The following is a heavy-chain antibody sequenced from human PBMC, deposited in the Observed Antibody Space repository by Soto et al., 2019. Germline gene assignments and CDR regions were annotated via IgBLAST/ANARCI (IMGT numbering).Heavy chain of an antibody. Sequence: DVQLVESGGGLIQPGESLRLSCAAFGLTISGKKYVAWVRQAPGKGLVWGSALYDVDGSFYADSVTGRFTTSSDSSKTTVYLQMNDLRPDDTAVYYCATWHEREHAFDVWGQGTTVTISS. CDR1: GLTISGKKY. CDR2: LYDVDGS. J-gene: IGHJ3*01. D-gene: IGHD1-1*01. CDR3: ATWHEREHAFDV. V-gene: IGHV3-53*01.